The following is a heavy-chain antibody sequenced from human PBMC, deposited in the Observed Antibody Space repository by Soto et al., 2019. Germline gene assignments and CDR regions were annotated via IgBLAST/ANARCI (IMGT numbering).Heavy chain of an antibody. J-gene: IGHJ5*02. CDR1: GFTSSTQT. V-gene: IGHV1-69*06. CDR2: IIPLFGTG. CDR3: ASGSYMGDDH. Sequence: SVKVSCKASGFTSSTQTITWVRQAPGQGLEWMGGIIPLFGTGHKAQKFQGRITIIADKSTSTAYMELSSLRSEDTAVYFCASGSYMGDDHWGQGNLFTVSS. D-gene: IGHD2-21*01.